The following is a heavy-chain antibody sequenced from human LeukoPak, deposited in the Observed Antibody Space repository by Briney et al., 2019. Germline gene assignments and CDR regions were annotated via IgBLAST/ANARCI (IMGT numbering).Heavy chain of an antibody. CDR2: IYTSEST. Sequence: SETLSLTCTVSGGSISSYYWSWIRQPAGKGLEWIGRIYTSESTNYNPSLKSRVTMSVDTSKNQFSLKLSSVTAADTAVYYCAREYCTHGVCYHWYFDLWGRGTLVTVSS. CDR3: AREYCTHGVCYHWYFDL. CDR1: GGSISSYY. D-gene: IGHD2-8*01. J-gene: IGHJ2*01. V-gene: IGHV4-4*07.